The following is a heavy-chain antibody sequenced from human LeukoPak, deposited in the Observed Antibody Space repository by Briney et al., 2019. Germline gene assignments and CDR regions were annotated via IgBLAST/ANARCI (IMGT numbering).Heavy chain of an antibody. V-gene: IGHV4-39*01. D-gene: IGHD6-19*01. CDR3: AKGDTVAGTFDY. J-gene: IGHJ4*02. CDR2: IYYSGST. Sequence: SETLSLTCTVSGGSISSSSYYWGWIRQPPGKGLEWIGSIYYSGSTYYNPSLKSRVTISVDTSKNQSSLKLSSVTAADTAVYYCAKGDTVAGTFDYWGQGTLVTVSS. CDR1: GGSISSSSYY.